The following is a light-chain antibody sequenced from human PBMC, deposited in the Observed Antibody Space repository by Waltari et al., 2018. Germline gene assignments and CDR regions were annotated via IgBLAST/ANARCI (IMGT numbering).Light chain of an antibody. Sequence: IVLTQSPGTLSLSPGERPTLSCRASQSVSSSYLAWYQQKPGQAPRLLIYGASSRATGIPDRFSGSGSGTDFTLTISRLEPEDFAVYYCQQYGSSPPVYTFGQGTKLEIK. CDR2: GAS. CDR1: QSVSSSY. J-gene: IGKJ2*01. CDR3: QQYGSSPPVYT. V-gene: IGKV3-20*01.